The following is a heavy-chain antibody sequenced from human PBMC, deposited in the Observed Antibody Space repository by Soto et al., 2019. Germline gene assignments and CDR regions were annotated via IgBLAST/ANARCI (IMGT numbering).Heavy chain of an antibody. CDR3: AKVNSSSSYYYYYGMDV. Sequence: QVQLVESGGGVVQPGRSLRLSCAASGFTFSSYGMHWVRQAPGKGLEWVAVISYDGSNKYYADSVKGRFTISRDNSKNXXYRQMNSLRAEDTAVYYCAKVNSSSSYYYYYGMDVWGQGTTVTVSS. V-gene: IGHV3-30*18. CDR1: GFTFSSYG. J-gene: IGHJ6*02. D-gene: IGHD6-6*01. CDR2: ISYDGSNK.